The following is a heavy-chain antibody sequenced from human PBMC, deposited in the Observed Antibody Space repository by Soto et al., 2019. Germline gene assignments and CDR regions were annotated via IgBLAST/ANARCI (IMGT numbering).Heavy chain of an antibody. Sequence: EVQLVDSGGDLIQPGGSLRLSCAASGFSVISSHITWVRQAPGKGLEWVSVIYSGGSAYYAVSVKGRFTVSRDNSKNTGYFQTNSLRVEDTAVYYCARLGPYASGSYSFRYNWFDPWGQGTLVTVSS. D-gene: IGHD3-10*01. CDR3: ARLGPYASGSYSFRYNWFDP. J-gene: IGHJ5*02. CDR2: IYSGGSA. V-gene: IGHV3-53*01. CDR1: GFSVISSH.